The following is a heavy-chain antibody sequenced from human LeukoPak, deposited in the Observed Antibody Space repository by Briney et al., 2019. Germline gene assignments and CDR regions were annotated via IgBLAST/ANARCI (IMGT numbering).Heavy chain of an antibody. CDR1: GYTFTSYY. CDR2: INPSGGGT. J-gene: IGHJ4*02. Sequence: GASVKVSCKASGYTFTSYYMHWVRQAPGQGLEWMGVINPSGGGTSYAQKFQGRVTMTRDTSTSTIYMELSSLRSEDTAVYYCARRERTVGATTYYFDYWGQGTLVTASS. V-gene: IGHV1-46*01. D-gene: IGHD1-26*01. CDR3: ARRERTVGATTYYFDY.